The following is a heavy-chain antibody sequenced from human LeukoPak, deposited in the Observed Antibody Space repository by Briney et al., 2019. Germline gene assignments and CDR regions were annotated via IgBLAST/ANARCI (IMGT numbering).Heavy chain of an antibody. Sequence: GGSLRLSCAASGFTFSSYAMSWVREAPARGLEWVSSLRGNGGTFYADSVKGRFTLSRDDSRNTVYLQLNKLRVEDTAVYYCAQASWVSNADAVLWGQGTVVTVSS. CDR2: LRGNGGT. J-gene: IGHJ4*02. V-gene: IGHV3-23*01. D-gene: IGHD1-1*01. CDR3: AQASWVSNADAVL. CDR1: GFTFSSYA.